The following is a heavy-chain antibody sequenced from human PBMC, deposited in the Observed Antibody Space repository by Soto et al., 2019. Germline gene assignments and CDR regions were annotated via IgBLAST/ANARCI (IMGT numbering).Heavy chain of an antibody. J-gene: IGHJ3*01. Sequence: EVQLVESEGGLVQRGGSLRLSCAASGFTFNYYWMHWVRQAPGQGLVWVSHIHSDGSTTTYADSVKGRFTISRDNAKNTLYLQMNSLSAEDTAVYYCVRGDKDGFDLWGQGTTVTVSS. CDR1: GFTFNYYW. CDR2: IHSDGSTT. D-gene: IGHD2-21*02. V-gene: IGHV3-74*01. CDR3: VRGDKDGFDL.